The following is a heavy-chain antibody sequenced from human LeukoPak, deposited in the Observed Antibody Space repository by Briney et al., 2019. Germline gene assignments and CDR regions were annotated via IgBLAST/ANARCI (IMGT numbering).Heavy chain of an antibody. J-gene: IGHJ4*02. CDR1: GFTFSSYA. CDR2: IGTIPGIT. CDR3: AKAADTNYFRYGDY. V-gene: IGHV3-23*01. D-gene: IGHD1-7*01. Sequence: GGSQRLSCAASGFTFSSYAMSWVRQAPGKGLEWVSVIGTIPGITYYTESVKGRFTISRDNSKNTVYLQMNNLRADDTALYYCAKAADTNYFRYGDYWGQGTLVTVSS.